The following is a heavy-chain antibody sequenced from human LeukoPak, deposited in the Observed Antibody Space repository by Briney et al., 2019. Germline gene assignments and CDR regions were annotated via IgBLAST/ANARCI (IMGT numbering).Heavy chain of an antibody. V-gene: IGHV3-48*01. Sequence: GESLRLSCAASGFSISTYNINWFRQAPGKGLEWVSYISSSSSTIYYADSVKGRFTISRDNAKKSLYLQMSSLGAEDTAVYYCAVMTTVSSRYYYYMDVWGKGTAVTVSS. J-gene: IGHJ6*03. D-gene: IGHD4-17*01. CDR2: ISSSSSTI. CDR3: AVMTTVSSRYYYYMDV. CDR1: GFSISTYN.